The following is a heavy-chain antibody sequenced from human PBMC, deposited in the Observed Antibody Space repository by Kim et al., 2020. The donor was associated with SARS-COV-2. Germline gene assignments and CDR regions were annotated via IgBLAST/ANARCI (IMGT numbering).Heavy chain of an antibody. CDR2: GVNT. J-gene: IGHJ4*02. V-gene: IGHV3-23*01. CDR3: ARTNNLDS. D-gene: IGHD1-7*01. Sequence: GVNTFSAESVKGRFTISRDTSKNTLYLQMNSLRAEDTALYYCARTNNLDSWGQGTLVTVTS.